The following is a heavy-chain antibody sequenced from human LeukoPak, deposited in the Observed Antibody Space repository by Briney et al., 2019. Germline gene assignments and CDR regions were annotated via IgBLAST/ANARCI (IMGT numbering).Heavy chain of an antibody. D-gene: IGHD3-22*01. J-gene: IGHJ5*02. V-gene: IGHV3-23*01. Sequence: GGSLRLSCAASGFTFSSYAMSWVRQAPGKGLEWVSAISGSGGSTYYADSVKGRFTISRDNSKNTLYLQMNSLRAEDTAVYYCAKSYDSSGYYPYNWFDPWGQGTLVTVSS. CDR3: AKSYDSSGYYPYNWFDP. CDR2: ISGSGGST. CDR1: GFTFSSYA.